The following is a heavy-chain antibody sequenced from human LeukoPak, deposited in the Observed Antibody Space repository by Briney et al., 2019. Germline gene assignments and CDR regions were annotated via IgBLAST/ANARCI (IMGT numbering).Heavy chain of an antibody. Sequence: WASVKVSCKASGYTFTSYYMHWVRQAPGQGLEWMGWINPNSGGTNYAQKFQGRVTMTRDTSISTAYMELSRLRSDDTAVYYCARLDVDTAMVDYWGQGTLVTVSS. J-gene: IGHJ4*02. CDR2: INPNSGGT. CDR1: GYTFTSYY. CDR3: ARLDVDTAMVDY. V-gene: IGHV1-2*02. D-gene: IGHD5-18*01.